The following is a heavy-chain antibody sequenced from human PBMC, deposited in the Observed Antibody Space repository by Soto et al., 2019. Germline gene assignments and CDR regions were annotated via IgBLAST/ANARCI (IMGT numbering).Heavy chain of an antibody. Sequence: GGSLILSCAASGFTFSSYAMSWVRPVPGKGLEWVSAISGSGGSTYYADSVKGRFTISRDNSKNTLYLQMNSLRAEDTAVYYCAKEMTQGTAILLHWGQGTLVTVSS. D-gene: IGHD2-21*02. CDR2: ISGSGGST. V-gene: IGHV3-23*01. J-gene: IGHJ4*02. CDR3: AKEMTQGTAILLH. CDR1: GFTFSSYA.